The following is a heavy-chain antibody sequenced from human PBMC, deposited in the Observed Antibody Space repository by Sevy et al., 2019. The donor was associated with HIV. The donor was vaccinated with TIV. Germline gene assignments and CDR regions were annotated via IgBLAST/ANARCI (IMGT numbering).Heavy chain of an antibody. CDR3: AIHLGDYVWGSYAFDY. V-gene: IGHV3-23*01. J-gene: IGHJ4*02. D-gene: IGHD3-16*01. CDR2: ISGGGGNI. Sequence: GGSLRLSCAASGLTFSNYAMSWVRQAPGKGLEWISAISGGGGNIYNAASVQGQFTISRDNSKNTLYLQINSLTDGDTAVYYCAIHLGDYVWGSYAFDYWGQGTLVTVSS. CDR1: GLTFSNYA.